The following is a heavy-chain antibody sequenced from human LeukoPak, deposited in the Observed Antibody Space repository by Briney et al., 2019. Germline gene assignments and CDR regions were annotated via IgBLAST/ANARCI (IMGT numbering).Heavy chain of an antibody. D-gene: IGHD5-18*01. V-gene: IGHV1-2*02. CDR2: INPNSGGT. CDR3: ASGYSYGNDAFDI. CDR1: GYTFTGYY. J-gene: IGHJ3*02. Sequence: VASVKVSCKASGYTFTGYYIHWVRQAPGQGLEWMGWINPNSGGTKYAQKFQGRVNMTRDTSISTAYMELSRLRSDDTAVYYCASGYSYGNDAFDIWGQGTMLTVSS.